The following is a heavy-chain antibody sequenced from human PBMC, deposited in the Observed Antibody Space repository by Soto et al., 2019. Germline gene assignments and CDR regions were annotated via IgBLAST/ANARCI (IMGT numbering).Heavy chain of an antibody. Sequence: QVQLVESGGGVVQPVRSLRLSCAASGFTFSSYGMHWVRQAPGKGLEWVAVISYDGSNKYYADSVKGRFTISRDNSKNTLYLQMNSLRAEDTAVYYCAKGRYSSSWLRESDAFDIWGQGTMVTVSS. V-gene: IGHV3-30*18. J-gene: IGHJ3*02. CDR3: AKGRYSSSWLRESDAFDI. CDR2: ISYDGSNK. D-gene: IGHD6-13*01. CDR1: GFTFSSYG.